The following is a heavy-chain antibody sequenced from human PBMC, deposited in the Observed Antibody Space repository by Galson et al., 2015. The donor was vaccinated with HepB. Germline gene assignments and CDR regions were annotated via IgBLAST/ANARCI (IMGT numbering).Heavy chain of an antibody. D-gene: IGHD4-17*01. J-gene: IGHJ4*02. CDR1: GFTVSSNY. Sequence: SLRLSCAASGFTVSSNYMSWVRQAPGKGLEWVSVIYSGGSTYYADSVKGRFTISRDNSKNTLYLQMNSLRAEDTAVYYCAREPGFTAEKTVTTFWGQGTLVTVSS. V-gene: IGHV3-53*01. CDR3: AREPGFTAEKTVTTF. CDR2: IYSGGST.